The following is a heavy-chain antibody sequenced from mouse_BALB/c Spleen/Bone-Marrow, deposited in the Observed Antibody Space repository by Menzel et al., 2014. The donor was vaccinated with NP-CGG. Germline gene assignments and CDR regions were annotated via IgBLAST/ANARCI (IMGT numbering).Heavy chain of an antibody. CDR1: GFTFSDYY. J-gene: IGHJ4*01. V-gene: IGHV5-4*02. Sequence: EVQLVESGGGLVKPGGSLKLSCAASGFTFSDYYMYWVRQTPEKRLEWVATISDGGSYTYYPDSVKWRFTISRDNAKNNLYLQMSSLESEDTAMYYCARGGNYGAMDYWGQGTSVTVSS. D-gene: IGHD2-1*01. CDR3: ARGGNYGAMDY. CDR2: ISDGGSYT.